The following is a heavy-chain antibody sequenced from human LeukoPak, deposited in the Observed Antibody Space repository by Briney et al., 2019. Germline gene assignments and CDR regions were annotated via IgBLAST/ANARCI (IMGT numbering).Heavy chain of an antibody. D-gene: IGHD5-24*01. Sequence: PGGSLRLSCAASGFTFISYAMSWVRQAPGKGLEWVSAISGSGSSTYYADSVKGRFTISRDNSKNTLYLQMNSLRAEDTALYYCAKRGRYNSTPLKDWGQGTLVTVSS. CDR1: GFTFISYA. CDR3: AKRGRYNSTPLKD. CDR2: ISGSGSST. V-gene: IGHV3-23*01. J-gene: IGHJ4*02.